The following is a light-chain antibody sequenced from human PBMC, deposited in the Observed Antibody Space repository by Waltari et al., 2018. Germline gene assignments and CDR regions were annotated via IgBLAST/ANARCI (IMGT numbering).Light chain of an antibody. J-gene: IGLJ3*02. CDR3: QTWDTNTVV. CDR1: KY. V-gene: IGLV3-1*01. CDR2: QDS. Sequence: KYLSWYQQKSGQSPVLVIYQDSTPLSGFSGYNSGNTATLTISGTQAVDEADYYCQTWDTNTVVFGGGTKLSVL.